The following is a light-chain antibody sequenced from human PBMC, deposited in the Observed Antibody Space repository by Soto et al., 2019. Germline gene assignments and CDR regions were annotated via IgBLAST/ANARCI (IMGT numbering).Light chain of an antibody. CDR1: SSDVGSYNL. J-gene: IGLJ3*02. CDR2: EVT. V-gene: IGLV2-18*02. Sequence: QSVLTQPASVSGSPGQSITISCTGTSSDVGSYNLVSWYQHTPGTAPKLLIYEVTNRPSGVPDRFSGSRSGNTASLTISGLQAEDDADYYCSSFTTSDTWVLGGGTKLTVL. CDR3: SSFTTSDTWV.